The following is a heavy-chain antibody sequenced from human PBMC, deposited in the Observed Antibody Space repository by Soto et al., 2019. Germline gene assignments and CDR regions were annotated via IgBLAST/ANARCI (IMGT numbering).Heavy chain of an antibody. D-gene: IGHD2-15*01. J-gene: IGHJ4*02. V-gene: IGHV1-3*01. Sequence: QVQLVQSGAAVKKPGASVKVSCKASGYTFTSYAMHWVRQAPGQRLEWMGWINAGNGNTKYSQKFQGRVTITSDTSASTAYMELSSLRSEDTVVYYCSRLCNWGGSCSHDYWGQGTLVTVSS. CDR2: INAGNGNT. CDR3: SRLCNWGGSCSHDY. CDR1: GYTFTSYA.